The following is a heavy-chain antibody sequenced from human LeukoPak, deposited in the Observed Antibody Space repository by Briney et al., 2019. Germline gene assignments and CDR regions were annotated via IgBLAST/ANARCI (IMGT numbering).Heavy chain of an antibody. CDR3: ARHEHKAVAGDT. CDR1: GGSISRSQYY. V-gene: IGHV4-39*01. J-gene: IGHJ5*02. CDR2: IYYSGNT. Sequence: SETLSLTCTVSGGSISRSQYYWGWIRQPPEKGLEWIGTIYYSGNTFYNPSLKSRVTISVDTSKNQFSLTLSSVNAADTSLYYCARHEHKAVAGDTWGQGILVTVSS. D-gene: IGHD6-19*01.